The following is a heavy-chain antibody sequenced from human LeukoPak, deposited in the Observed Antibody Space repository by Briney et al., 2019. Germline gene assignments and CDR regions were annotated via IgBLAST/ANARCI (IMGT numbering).Heavy chain of an antibody. CDR3: VRYTTMAETFDY. J-gene: IGHJ4*02. CDR1: GFTFSTYW. V-gene: IGHV3-74*01. CDR2: ISSDGSST. Sequence: GGSLRLSCAASGFTFSTYWMHWVRQAPGKGLVWVSRISSDGSSTSYADSVKGRFTISRDNAKNTLYLQMNSLRAEDTAVYYCVRYTTMAETFDYWGQGTLVTVSS. D-gene: IGHD5-18*01.